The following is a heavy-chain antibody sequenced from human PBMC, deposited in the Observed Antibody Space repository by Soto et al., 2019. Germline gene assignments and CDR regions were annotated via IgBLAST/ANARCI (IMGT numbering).Heavy chain of an antibody. CDR1: GYTFSSYY. J-gene: IGHJ4*02. CDR3: ARAGTGHNSGWTSELGY. V-gene: IGHV1-46*01. D-gene: IGHD5-12*01. CDR2: INPSGVKT. Sequence: QVQLVQSGAELRKPGASVKVFCKASGYTFSSYYVHWVRQAPGQGLEWMGLINPSGVKTTYAQKFQGRVTMTRDTATTTVYMELSGLRSEDTAVYYCARAGTGHNSGWTSELGYWGQGTLVTVSS.